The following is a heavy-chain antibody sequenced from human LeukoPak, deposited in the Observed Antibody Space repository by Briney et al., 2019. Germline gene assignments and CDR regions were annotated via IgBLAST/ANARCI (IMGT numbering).Heavy chain of an antibody. CDR3: AREGPYDYWSGYYDY. CDR1: GGSISSGSYY. D-gene: IGHD3-3*01. Sequence: PSETLSLTCTVSGGSISSGSYYWSWIRQPAGKGLEWIGRIYTSGSTNYNPSLKSRVTISVDTSKNQFSLKLSSVTAAGTAVYYCAREGPYDYWSGYYDYWGQGTLVTVSS. J-gene: IGHJ4*02. CDR2: IYTSGST. V-gene: IGHV4-61*02.